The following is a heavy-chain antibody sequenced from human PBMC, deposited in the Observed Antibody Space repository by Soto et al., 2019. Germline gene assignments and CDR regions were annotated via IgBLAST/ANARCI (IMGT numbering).Heavy chain of an antibody. CDR3: ARETGENWTYESH. V-gene: IGHV4-4*07. CDR1: GAYIIAFS. D-gene: IGHD1-7*01. CDR2: ITINGNN. Sequence: QVQQQESGPGLVTPSDTLSLTCRVSGAYIIAFSWSWIRQPAGQGLEWIGRITINGNNQKNPSFKSRVTLSIDTARNHFSLNLQSATAADTALYYCARETGENWTYESHWGPGTLVTVSS. J-gene: IGHJ1*01.